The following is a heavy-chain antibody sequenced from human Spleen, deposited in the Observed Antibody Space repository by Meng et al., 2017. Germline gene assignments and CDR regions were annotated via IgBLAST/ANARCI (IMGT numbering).Heavy chain of an antibody. CDR2: IGWNSGRR. J-gene: IGHJ6*02. CDR1: GFTFDEYA. CDR3: ARVWGSLFYFYGLDV. V-gene: IGHV3-9*01. Sequence: GGSLRLSCAASGFTFDEYAMHWVRQAPGKGLEWVSGIGWNSGRRGYADSVKGRFTISRDNGQDSLYLQMSSLRADDTAVYYCARVWGSLFYFYGLDVWGQGTTVTVSS. D-gene: IGHD7-27*01.